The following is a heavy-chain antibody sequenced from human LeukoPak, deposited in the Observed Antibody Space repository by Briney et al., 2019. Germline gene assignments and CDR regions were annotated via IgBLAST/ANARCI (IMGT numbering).Heavy chain of an antibody. V-gene: IGHV4-34*01. J-gene: IGHJ4*02. CDR1: GGSFSGYY. CDR2: INDSGST. D-gene: IGHD1-26*01. Sequence: SETLSLTCAVYGGSFSGYYWSWIRQPPGKGLEWIGEINDSGSTNYNPSLKSRVTISVDTSKNQFSLKLSSVTAADTAVYYCARGGVGAYFDYWGQGTLVTVSS. CDR3: ARGGVGAYFDY.